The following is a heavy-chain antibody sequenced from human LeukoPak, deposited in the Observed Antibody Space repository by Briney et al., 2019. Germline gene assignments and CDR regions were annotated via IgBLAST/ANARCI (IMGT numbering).Heavy chain of an antibody. CDR3: ARVRYSSSPEIDY. J-gene: IGHJ4*02. Sequence: SETLSLTCTVSGGSISGGDYYWSWIRQPPGKGLEWIGYIYYSGSTYYNPSLKSRVTISVDTSKNQFSLKLSSVTAADTAVYYCARVRYSSSPEIDYWGQGTLVTVSS. V-gene: IGHV4-30-4*01. CDR1: GGSISGGDYY. CDR2: IYYSGST. D-gene: IGHD6-6*01.